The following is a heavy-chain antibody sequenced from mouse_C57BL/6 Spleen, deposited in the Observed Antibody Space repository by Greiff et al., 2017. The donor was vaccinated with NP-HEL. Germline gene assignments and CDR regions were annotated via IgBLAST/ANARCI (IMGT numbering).Heavy chain of an antibody. D-gene: IGHD2-5*01. CDR1: GFTFSSYA. Sequence: EVMLVESGGGLVKPGGSLKLSCAASGFTFSSYAMSWVRQTPEKRLEWVATISDGGSYTYYPDNVKGRFTISRDNAKNNLYLQMSHLKSEDTAMYYCARGDSNYAWFAYWGQGTLVTVSA. CDR3: ARGDSNYAWFAY. V-gene: IGHV5-4*03. CDR2: ISDGGSYT. J-gene: IGHJ3*01.